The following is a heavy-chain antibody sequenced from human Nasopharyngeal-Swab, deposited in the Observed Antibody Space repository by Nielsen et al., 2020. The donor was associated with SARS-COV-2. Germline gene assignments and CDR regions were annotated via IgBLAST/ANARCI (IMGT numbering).Heavy chain of an antibody. Sequence: ASVKVSCKTSGYTFTDYYINWLRQVPGQGLEWVGCINPDSGDTKYAQKFQGRVTVTRDRSRSTAHIELSRLRSDDTAVYYCARDYYDNYDSDYWGQGTLVTVSS. D-gene: IGHD3-22*01. CDR1: GYTFTDYY. V-gene: IGHV1-2*02. J-gene: IGHJ4*02. CDR3: ARDYYDNYDSDY. CDR2: INPDSGDT.